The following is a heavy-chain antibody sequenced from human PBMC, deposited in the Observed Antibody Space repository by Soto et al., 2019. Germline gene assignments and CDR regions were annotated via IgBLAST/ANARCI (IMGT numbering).Heavy chain of an antibody. D-gene: IGHD3-10*01. J-gene: IGHJ5*01. V-gene: IGHV4-39*02. CDR1: GGSISSSSYY. CDR3: AREITMPRFDS. Sequence: SETLSLTCTVSGGSISSSSYYWGWIRQPPGKGLEWIGSIYYSGSTYYNPSLKSRVTISVDTSKNQFSLKLSSVTAADTAVYYCAREITMPRFDSWGQGTLVTVSS. CDR2: IYYSGST.